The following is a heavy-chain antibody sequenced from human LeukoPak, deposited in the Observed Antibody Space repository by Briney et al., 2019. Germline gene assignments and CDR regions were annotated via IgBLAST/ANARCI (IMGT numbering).Heavy chain of an antibody. CDR1: GYTFIGYY. CDR3: AKDVPRGGATSAAIDY. J-gene: IGHJ4*02. D-gene: IGHD1-26*01. Sequence: ASVKVSCKASGYTFIGYYMHWVRQAPGQGLEWMGWINANSGGTKYAQTFQGRVTVTRDTSISTVYMELRRLTSDDTAVYYCAKDVPRGGATSAAIDYWGQGTLVTVSS. V-gene: IGHV1-2*02. CDR2: INANSGGT.